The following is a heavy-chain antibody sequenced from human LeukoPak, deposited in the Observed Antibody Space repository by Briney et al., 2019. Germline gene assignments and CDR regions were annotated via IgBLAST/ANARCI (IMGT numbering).Heavy chain of an antibody. CDR2: IYPGDSDT. D-gene: IGHD2-2*01. V-gene: IGHV5-51*01. J-gene: IGHJ5*02. CDR3: ARLCHRYCSSTSCNKFGYNWFDP. Sequence: GESLKISCKGSGYSFTSYWIGWVRQMPGKGLEWMGIIYPGDSDTRYSPSFQGQVTISADKSISTAYLQWSSLKASDTAMYYCARLCHRYCSSTSCNKFGYNWFDPWGQGTLVTVSS. CDR1: GYSFTSYW.